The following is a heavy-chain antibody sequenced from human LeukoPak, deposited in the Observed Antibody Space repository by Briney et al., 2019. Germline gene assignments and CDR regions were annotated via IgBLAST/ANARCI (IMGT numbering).Heavy chain of an antibody. D-gene: IGHD3-10*01. CDR2: IYSGGST. CDR3: AKISNSGNYYYFDY. J-gene: IGHJ4*02. Sequence: GGSLRLSCAASGFTVTSNYMSWVRQAPGKGLERVSVIYSGGSTYYADSVKRRFTISRDNSKNSLYLQMNSLRAEDTAVYYCAKISNSGNYYYFDYWGQGTLVTVSS. V-gene: IGHV3-66*01. CDR1: GFTVTSNY.